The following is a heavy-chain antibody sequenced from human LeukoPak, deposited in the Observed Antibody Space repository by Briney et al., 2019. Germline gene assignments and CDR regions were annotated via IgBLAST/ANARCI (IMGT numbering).Heavy chain of an antibody. CDR3: TTGTPRKEWLWDPVICMDV. CDR1: GFTFSNAW. CDR2: IKSKTDGGTT. Sequence: GGSLRLSCAGSGFTFSNAWMNWVRQAPGKGLEWVGRIKSKTDGGTTDYAAPVKGRFTISRDDSKNTLYLQMNSLKTEDTAVYYCTTGTPRKEWLWDPVICMDVWGQGTTVTVSS. J-gene: IGHJ6*02. V-gene: IGHV3-15*07. D-gene: IGHD3-3*01.